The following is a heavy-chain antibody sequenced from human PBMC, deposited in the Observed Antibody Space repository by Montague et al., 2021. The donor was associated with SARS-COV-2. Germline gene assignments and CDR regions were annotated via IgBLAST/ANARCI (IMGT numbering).Heavy chain of an antibody. CDR2: IYYSGST. J-gene: IGHJ4*02. Sequence: ETLSLTCTVSGGSISSSSYYWGWLRQPPGKGLEWKGSIYYSGSTYYNPSLKSRVTISVDTSKNQFSLKLSSVTAADTAVYYCARHGKTRVAMIVVVIGYFDYWGQGTLVTVS. CDR3: ARHGKTRVAMIVVVIGYFDY. D-gene: IGHD3-22*01. CDR1: GGSISSSSYY. V-gene: IGHV4-39*01.